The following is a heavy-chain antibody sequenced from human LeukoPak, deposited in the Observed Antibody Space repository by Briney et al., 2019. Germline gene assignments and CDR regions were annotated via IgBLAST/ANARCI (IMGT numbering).Heavy chain of an antibody. CDR3: ACSSYQFLEWLTGSY. J-gene: IGHJ4*02. V-gene: IGHV4-39*01. D-gene: IGHD3-3*01. Sequence: PSETLSLTCTVSGGTLSSCSYYWGWLPQPPGKGGEWFMSIYYSGSTYYNPSRKSRITISVNTSKNLSSQMIRSLAAAGTAGYYCACSSYQFLEWLTGSYWRQGTLVSVPS. CDR1: GGTLSSCSYY. CDR2: IYYSGST.